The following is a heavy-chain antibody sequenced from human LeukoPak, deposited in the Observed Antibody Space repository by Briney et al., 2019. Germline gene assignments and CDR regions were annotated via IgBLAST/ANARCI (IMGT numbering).Heavy chain of an antibody. Sequence: ASVKVSCKASGYTFTTYYMHWVRQAPGQGPEWMGWIKPNSDYTRYAQQFQGRVTMTRDTSFGTAYMEINNLRADDTAVYYCARGPDTSGYYPFDFWGQGTLVTVSS. CDR3: ARGPDTSGYYPFDF. J-gene: IGHJ4*02. CDR1: GYTFTTYY. D-gene: IGHD3-22*01. CDR2: IKPNSDYT. V-gene: IGHV1-2*02.